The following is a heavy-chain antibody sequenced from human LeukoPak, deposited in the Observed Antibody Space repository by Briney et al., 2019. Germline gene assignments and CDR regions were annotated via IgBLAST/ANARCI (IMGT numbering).Heavy chain of an antibody. CDR2: IYTSGNT. CDR1: GGSISSGSYY. J-gene: IGHJ5*02. V-gene: IGHV4-61*02. Sequence: SETLSLTCTVSGGSISSGSYYWNWIRQPAGKGLEWIGRIYTSGNTNYNPSLKSRVTISVDTSKKQFSLKLSSVTAADTAVYYCARHVGFITMVRGVINNNWFDPWGQGTLVTVSS. D-gene: IGHD3-10*01. CDR3: ARHVGFITMVRGVINNNWFDP.